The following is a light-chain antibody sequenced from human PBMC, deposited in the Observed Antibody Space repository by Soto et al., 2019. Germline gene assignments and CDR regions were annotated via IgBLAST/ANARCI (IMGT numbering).Light chain of an antibody. CDR2: GAS. V-gene: IGKV3-15*01. CDR3: QQYDYWYT. J-gene: IGKJ2*01. Sequence: EIVMTQSPATLSISPGERATLCCRASQSVSTNLGWYQQRPGQAPRLLIYGASTRATGIPARFSGSGSGTEFTLTISSLQSEDFALYYCQQYDYWYTFGQGTKLEIK. CDR1: QSVSTN.